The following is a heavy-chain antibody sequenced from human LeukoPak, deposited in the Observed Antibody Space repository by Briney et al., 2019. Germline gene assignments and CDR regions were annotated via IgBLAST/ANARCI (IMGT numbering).Heavy chain of an antibody. CDR1: GFTFGDYA. J-gene: IGHJ4*02. D-gene: IGHD1-1*01. V-gene: IGHV3-49*03. CDR3: TRARTGTTSPSDY. CDR2: IRSKAYGGTT. Sequence: PGGSLRLPCTASGFTFGDYAMTWFRQAPGKGLEWVGFIRSKAYGGTTEYAASVKGRFTISRDDSKSIAYVQMNSLKTEDTAVYYCTRARTGTTSPSDYWGQGNLVTVSS.